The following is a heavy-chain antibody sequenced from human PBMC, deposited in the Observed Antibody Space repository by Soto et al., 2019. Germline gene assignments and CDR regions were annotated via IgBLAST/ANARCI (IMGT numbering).Heavy chain of an antibody. Sequence: TLSLTCAVYDGPFSAYYWSWIRQPPGKGLEWIGEINHSGTANYNPSLMSRVSMSRDMSRKQFSLKLTSVTAADTAVYYCARGDYLYYFDYRGQGTLGTVS. V-gene: IGHV4-34*01. CDR1: DGPFSAYY. CDR3: ARGDYLYYFDY. D-gene: IGHD4-17*01. CDR2: INHSGTA. J-gene: IGHJ4*02.